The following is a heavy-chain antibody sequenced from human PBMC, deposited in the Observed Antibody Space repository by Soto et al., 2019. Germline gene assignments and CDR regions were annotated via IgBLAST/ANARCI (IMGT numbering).Heavy chain of an antibody. CDR2: ISYDGSNK. CDR3: ASLQPETTVTTLYFDY. CDR1: GFTFSSYA. Sequence: GGSLRLSCAASGFTFSSYAMHWVRQAPGKGLEWVAVISYDGSNKYYADSVKGRFTISRDNSKNTLYLQMNSLRAEDTAVYYCASLQPETTVTTLYFDYWGQGTLVTVSS. D-gene: IGHD4-17*01. J-gene: IGHJ4*02. V-gene: IGHV3-30-3*01.